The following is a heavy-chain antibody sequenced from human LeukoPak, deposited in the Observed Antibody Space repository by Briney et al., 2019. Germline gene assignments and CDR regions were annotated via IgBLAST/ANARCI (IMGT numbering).Heavy chain of an antibody. Sequence: ASVKVSCKASGYTVTSSGISWWRQAPGQGLEWMGWISAYNGNTNYAQKLKGRGTMTTDTSTSTAYMELRSLRSDDTAVYYCARSPLLEIFGVALTDYYFDYWGQGTLVTVSS. CDR1: GYTVTSSG. D-gene: IGHD3-3*01. CDR3: ARSPLLEIFGVALTDYYFDY. J-gene: IGHJ4*02. V-gene: IGHV1-18*01. CDR2: ISAYNGNT.